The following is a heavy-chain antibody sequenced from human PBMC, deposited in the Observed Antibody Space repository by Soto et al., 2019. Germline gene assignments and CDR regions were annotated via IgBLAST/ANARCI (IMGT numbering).Heavy chain of an antibody. CDR3: ARHGAMVYYFDY. D-gene: IGHD5-18*01. V-gene: IGHV4-39*01. J-gene: IGHJ4*02. Sequence: SETLSLTCTVSGGSISSSSYYWGWIRQPPGKGLEWIGSTYYSGSTYYNPSLKSRVTISVDTSKNQFSLKLSSVTAADTAVYYCARHGAMVYYFDYWGQGTLVTVPQ. CDR1: GGSISSSSYY. CDR2: TYYSGST.